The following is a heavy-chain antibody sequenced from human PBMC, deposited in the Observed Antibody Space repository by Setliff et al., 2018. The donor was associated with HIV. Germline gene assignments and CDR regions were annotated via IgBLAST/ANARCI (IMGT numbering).Heavy chain of an antibody. CDR1: DSGTYY. V-gene: IGHV4-4*07. CDR2: VSSRGDT. J-gene: IGHJ5*02. D-gene: IGHD3-22*01. CDR3: ARGAKDYYDSSGYLNP. Sequence: PSETLSLTCTVSDSGTYYWSWIRQPAGKGLEWIGRVSSRGDTNYNPSLKSRVTMSVDTSKNQFSLKLTSVTASDTAVYYCARGAKDYYDSSGYLNPWGQGTLVTVSS.